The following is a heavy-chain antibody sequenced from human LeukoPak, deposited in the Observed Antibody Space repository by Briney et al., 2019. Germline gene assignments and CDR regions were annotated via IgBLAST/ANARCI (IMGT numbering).Heavy chain of an antibody. Sequence: SKTLSLTCTVSGGSISSYYWSWIRQPPGKGLEWIGYIYTSGSTNYNPSLKSRVTISVDTSKNQFSLKLSSVTAADTAVYYCARHGDLGGYYFDYWAREPWSPSPQ. J-gene: IGHJ4*02. CDR1: GGSISSYY. CDR2: IYTSGST. V-gene: IGHV4-4*09. D-gene: IGHD3-16*01. CDR3: ARHGDLGGYYFDY.